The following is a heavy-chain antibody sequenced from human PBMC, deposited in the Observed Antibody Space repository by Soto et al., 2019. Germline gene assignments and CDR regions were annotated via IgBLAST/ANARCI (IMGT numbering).Heavy chain of an antibody. CDR2: TSGSGGNT. CDR1: GFTFNNYA. J-gene: IGHJ4*02. V-gene: IGHV3-23*01. D-gene: IGHD2-15*01. CDR3: AVVGLVPLQYGGTDS. Sequence: GGSLRLSCAASGFTFNNYAMNWVRQAPGKGLEWVSGTSGSGGNTYYADSVKGRFTISRDNSKNTLYLQMDSLRAEDTAVYHCAVVGLVPLQYGGTDSRGQGTQVTVSS.